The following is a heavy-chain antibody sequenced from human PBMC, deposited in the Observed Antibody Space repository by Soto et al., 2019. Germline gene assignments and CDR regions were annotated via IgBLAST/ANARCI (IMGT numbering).Heavy chain of an antibody. Sequence: PGGSLRLSCAASGFLFTSYAMSWVRQAPGKGLEWVSGISGSGSTTYYSDSVKGRFTISRDNSKNTVYLQMNGLRAEDTAVYYYATDSKQTLPRGYSWYWGQGIQVTVSS. J-gene: IGHJ4*02. CDR2: ISGSGSTT. CDR3: ATDSKQTLPRGYSWY. V-gene: IGHV3-23*05. D-gene: IGHD5-12*01. CDR1: GFLFTSYA.